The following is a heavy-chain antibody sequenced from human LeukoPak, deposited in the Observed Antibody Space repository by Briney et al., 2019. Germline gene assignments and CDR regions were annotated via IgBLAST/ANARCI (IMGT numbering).Heavy chain of an antibody. CDR1: GYTFTSYG. Sequence: ASVKVSCKAPGYTFTSYGISWVRQAPGQGLVWMGWISAYNGNTNYAQKLQGRVTMTTDTSTSTAYMELRSLRSDDTAVYYCARDNTELLWFGEPMGYWGQGTLVTVSS. CDR3: ARDNTELLWFGEPMGY. V-gene: IGHV1-18*01. CDR2: ISAYNGNT. J-gene: IGHJ4*02. D-gene: IGHD3-10*01.